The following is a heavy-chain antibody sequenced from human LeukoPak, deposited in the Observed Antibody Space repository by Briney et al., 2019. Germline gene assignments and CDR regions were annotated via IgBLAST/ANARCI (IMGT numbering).Heavy chain of an antibody. J-gene: IGHJ4*02. D-gene: IGHD3-22*01. CDR3: ARGGSGYYYY. CDR2: IYTSGST. CDR1: GGSISSGSYY. Sequence: PSETLSLTCTVSGGSISSGSYYWSWIRQPAGKGLEWIGRIYTSGSTNYNPSLKSRVTISVDTSKNQFSLKLSSVTAADTAAYYCARGGSGYYYYWGQGTLVTVSS. V-gene: IGHV4-61*02.